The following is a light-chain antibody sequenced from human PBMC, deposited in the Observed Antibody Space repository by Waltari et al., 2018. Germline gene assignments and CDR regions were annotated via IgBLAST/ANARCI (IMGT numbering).Light chain of an antibody. CDR2: DET. V-gene: IGKV3-11*01. CDR1: QSISSH. J-gene: IGKJ1*01. Sequence: EPVLTQSPATLSLSPGERATLSCRASQSISSHLAWYQQKPGQPPRLLIYDETKRATGIPARFSCSGSGTDFTLTISSLEPEDFAVYYCQQRSNLWTFGQGTKVEIK. CDR3: QQRSNLWT.